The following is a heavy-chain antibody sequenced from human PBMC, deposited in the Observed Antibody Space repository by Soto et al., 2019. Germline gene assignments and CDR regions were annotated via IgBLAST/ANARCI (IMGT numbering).Heavy chain of an antibody. CDR3: GRDIGPVLRFLEWLTVRKDGMDV. V-gene: IGHV1-18*01. CDR2: ISAYNGNT. CDR1: GYTFTSYG. D-gene: IGHD3-3*01. J-gene: IGHJ6*02. Sequence: QVPLVQSGAEVKKPGASVKVSCKASGYTFTSYGISWLRQAPGQGLEGMGWISAYNGNTNYAQKIQGRVTMTTDTSTSNAYMELRSLRSDDTAVYYCGRDIGPVLRFLEWLTVRKDGMDVWGQGTTVTVSS.